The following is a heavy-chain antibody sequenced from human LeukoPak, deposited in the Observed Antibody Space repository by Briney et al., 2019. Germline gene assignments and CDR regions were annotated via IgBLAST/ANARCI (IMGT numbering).Heavy chain of an antibody. CDR1: GGSISSSSYY. J-gene: IGHJ4*02. Sequence: SETLSLTCTVSGGSISSSSYYWGWIRQPPGKGLEWIGSIYYSGSTYYNPSLKSRVTISVDTSKNQFSLKLSSVTAADTAVYYCARDYYGSGRDYWGQGTLVTVSS. CDR2: IYYSGST. V-gene: IGHV4-39*07. CDR3: ARDYYGSGRDY. D-gene: IGHD3-10*01.